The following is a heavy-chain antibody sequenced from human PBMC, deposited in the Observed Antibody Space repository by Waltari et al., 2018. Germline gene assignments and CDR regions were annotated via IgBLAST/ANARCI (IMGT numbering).Heavy chain of an antibody. D-gene: IGHD2-21*01. CDR2: IQNSGLT. CDR1: GDSITTPLYY. Sequence: QVQLQESGPGLVEPSQTLSLTCTVPGDSITTPLYYWGWIRQPPGKGLEWIGRIQNSGLTEYKASLKSRVAISRDTSKNQFSLNLRSVTAADTAVYYCARSAKCETSSDSCDLVANWGQGTLVTVSS. V-gene: IGHV4-61*02. J-gene: IGHJ4*02. CDR3: ARSAKCETSSDSCDLVAN.